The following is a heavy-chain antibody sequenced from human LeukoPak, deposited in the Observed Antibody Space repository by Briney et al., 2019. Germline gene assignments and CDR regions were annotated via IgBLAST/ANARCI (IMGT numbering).Heavy chain of an antibody. D-gene: IGHD2-8*01. CDR1: GGSITNYQ. Sequence: SETLSLTCTVSGGSITNYQWSWIRQPPGKGLEWIGHITTSGTTNYNPSLKSRVTFSVDTSKNQFSLQLNSVTPEDTAVYYCARDRARAKWYYFDYWGQGTLVTVSS. CDR2: ITTSGTT. CDR3: ARDRARAKWYYFDY. J-gene: IGHJ4*02. V-gene: IGHV4-4*09.